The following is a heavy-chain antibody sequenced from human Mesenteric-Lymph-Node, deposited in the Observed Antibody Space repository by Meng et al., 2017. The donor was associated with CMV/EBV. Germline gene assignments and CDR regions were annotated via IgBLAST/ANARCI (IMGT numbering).Heavy chain of an antibody. J-gene: IGHJ4*02. V-gene: IGHV1-46*01. CDR3: ARDRGVVPAAMTDFDY. D-gene: IGHD2-2*01. Sequence: ASVKVSCKASGYTFTSYYMHWVRQAPGQGLEWMGIINPSGGSTSYAQKFQGRVTMTRDTSTSTVYMELSSLRSEDTAVYYCARDRGVVPAAMTDFDYWGQGTLVTVPQ. CDR1: GYTFTSYY. CDR2: INPSGGST.